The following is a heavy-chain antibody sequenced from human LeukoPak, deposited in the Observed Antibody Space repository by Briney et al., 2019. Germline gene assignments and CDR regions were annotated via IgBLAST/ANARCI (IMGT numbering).Heavy chain of an antibody. V-gene: IGHV3-30*18. CDR2: ISYDGSNK. CDR1: GFTFSSYG. J-gene: IGHJ4*01. Sequence: GRSLRLSCAASGFTFSSYGMHWVRQAPGKGLEWVAVISYDGSNKYYADSVKGRFTISRDNSKNTLYLQMNSLRAEDTAVYYCAKGGYYGSGCYFVYWGQGTMVTVSS. CDR3: AKGGYYGSGCYFVY. D-gene: IGHD3-10*01.